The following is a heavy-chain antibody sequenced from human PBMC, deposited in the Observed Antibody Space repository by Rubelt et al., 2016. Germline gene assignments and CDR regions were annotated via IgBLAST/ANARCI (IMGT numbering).Heavy chain of an antibody. J-gene: IGHJ4*02. CDR2: ISDSGTYT. CDR3: ARGDGHTPNFDY. V-gene: IGHV3-11*05. CDR1: GFTFSDYY. Sequence: GGGLVKPGGSLRLSCAASGFTFSDYYMSWIRQAPGMGLEWVAYISDSGTYTKYADSVKGRFAISRDNVKNSLYLQMSGLRAEETAVYYCARGDGHTPNFDYWGQGTLVTVSS. D-gene: IGHD5-24*01.